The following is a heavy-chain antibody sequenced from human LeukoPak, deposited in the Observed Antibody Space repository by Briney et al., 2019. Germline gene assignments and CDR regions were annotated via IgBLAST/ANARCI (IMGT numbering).Heavy chain of an antibody. CDR3: AKDPDPITPHWMGY. J-gene: IGHJ4*02. D-gene: IGHD3-10*01. CDR2: ISGSGVST. Sequence: GGSLRLSCAASGFTFSSYAMSWVRQAPGEGLEWVSGISGSGVSTYYADSVKGRFTISRDNSKNTLYLQMNSLRAEDTAVYYCAKDPDPITPHWMGYWGQGTLVTVSS. V-gene: IGHV3-23*01. CDR1: GFTFSSYA.